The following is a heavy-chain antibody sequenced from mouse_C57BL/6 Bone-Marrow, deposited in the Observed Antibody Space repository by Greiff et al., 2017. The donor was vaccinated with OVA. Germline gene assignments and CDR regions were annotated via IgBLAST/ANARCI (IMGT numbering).Heavy chain of an antibody. J-gene: IGHJ2*01. V-gene: IGHV5-6*01. Sequence: EVQGVESGGDLVKPGGSLKLSCAASGFTFSSYGMSWVRQTPDKRLEWVATISSGGSYTYYPDSVKGRFTISRDNAKNTLYLQMSSLKSEDTAMYYCALPYYWGQGTTLTVSS. D-gene: IGHD5-5*01. CDR2: ISSGGSYT. CDR3: ALPYY. CDR1: GFTFSSYG.